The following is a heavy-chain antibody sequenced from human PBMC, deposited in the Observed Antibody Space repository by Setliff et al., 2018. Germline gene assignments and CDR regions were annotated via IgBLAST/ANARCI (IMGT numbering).Heavy chain of an antibody. CDR3: STKGVPGT. Sequence: SDFYWGWIRQSPGKGLEWVAYISRGATSIYYADSVKGRFTISRDDATNSLYLQMNSLRAEDTAVYYCSTKGVPGTGGQGTLVTVSS. CDR1: SDFY. CDR2: ISRGATSI. D-gene: IGHD6-19*01. V-gene: IGHV3-11*01. J-gene: IGHJ4*02.